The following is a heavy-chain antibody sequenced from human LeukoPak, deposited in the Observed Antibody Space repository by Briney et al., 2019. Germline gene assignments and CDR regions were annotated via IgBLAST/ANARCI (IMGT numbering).Heavy chain of an antibody. D-gene: IGHD6-19*01. CDR1: GGSFSGYY. J-gene: IGHJ4*02. CDR2: INHSGST. CDR3: AREYSSGWYRAFDY. V-gene: IGHV4-34*01. Sequence: SETLSLTCAVYGGSFSGYYWSWIRRPPGKGLEWIGEINHSGSTNYNPSLKSRVTISVDTSKNQFSLKLTSVTAADTAVYYCAREYSSGWYRAFDYWGQGTLVTVSS.